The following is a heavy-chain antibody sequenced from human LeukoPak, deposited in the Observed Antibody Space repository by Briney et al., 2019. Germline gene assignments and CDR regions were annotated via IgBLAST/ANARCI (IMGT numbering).Heavy chain of an antibody. D-gene: IGHD6-13*01. V-gene: IGHV1-2*02. Sequence: ASVKVSFKASGYTFTGYYMHWVRQAPGQGLEWMGWINPNSGGTNYAQKFQGRVTMTRDTSISTAYMELSRLGSDDTAVFYCAREEVIAAAGPTLDYWGQGALVTVSS. J-gene: IGHJ4*02. CDR3: AREEVIAAAGPTLDY. CDR2: INPNSGGT. CDR1: GYTFTGYY.